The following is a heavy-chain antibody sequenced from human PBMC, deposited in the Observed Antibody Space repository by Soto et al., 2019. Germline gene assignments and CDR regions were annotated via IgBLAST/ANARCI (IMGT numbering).Heavy chain of an antibody. CDR2: INAGNGNT. V-gene: IGHV1-3*01. Sequence: ASVKVSCKASGYTFTSYAMHWVRQAPGQRLEWMGWINAGNGNTKYSQKFQGRVTITRDTSASTAYMELSSLRSEDTAVYYCARVDTAMVPENYYGMDVWGQGTTVTVS. CDR3: ARVDTAMVPENYYGMDV. J-gene: IGHJ6*02. CDR1: GYTFTSYA. D-gene: IGHD5-18*01.